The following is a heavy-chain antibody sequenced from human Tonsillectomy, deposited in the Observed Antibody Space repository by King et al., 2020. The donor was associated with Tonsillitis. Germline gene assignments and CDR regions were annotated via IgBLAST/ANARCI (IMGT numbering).Heavy chain of an antibody. D-gene: IGHD3-16*01. V-gene: IGHV7-4-1*02. Sequence: QLVQSGSELRKPGASVKISCKTSGYTFNDYSIHWVRQAPGQGIEWMGWINTYTESPTYAQGFTGRFVFSLDTSVTTSYLQISNLNVEDPALYYCASAGAETFPYRAFDIWGQGTTVTVSS. CDR1: GYTFNDYS. CDR2: INTYTESP. J-gene: IGHJ3*02. CDR3: ASAGAETFPYRAFDI.